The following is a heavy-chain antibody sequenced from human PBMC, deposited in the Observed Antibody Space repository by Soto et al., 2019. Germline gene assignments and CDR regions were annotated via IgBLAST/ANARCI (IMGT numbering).Heavy chain of an antibody. CDR3: ASGIQLWLRRINNGYSG. V-gene: IGHV1-69*12. CDR2: IIPMFGTA. Sequence: QVQLVQSGAEVKKRESSVKVSCKAPGGTFSAYAISWVRQAPGQGLEWMGGIIPMFGTANYAQRFQDRVTITADESTNTVYMELSSLRSEDTAVYFCASGIQLWLRRINNGYSGWAQGTLVTVSS. CDR1: GGTFSAYA. D-gene: IGHD5-18*01. J-gene: IGHJ4*02.